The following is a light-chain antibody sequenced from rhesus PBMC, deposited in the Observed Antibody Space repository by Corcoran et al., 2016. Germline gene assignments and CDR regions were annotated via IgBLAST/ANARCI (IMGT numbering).Light chain of an antibody. CDR1: QGISSW. J-gene: IGKJ3*01. V-gene: IGKV1-22*01. CDR3: LQYSSSPFT. Sequence: DIQMTQSPSSLSASVGDKVTITCRASQGISSWLAWYQPKPGKAPKLLIYKASSLQIGVPSRFSGSGSGTDFTLTISSLQPEDFATYYCLQYSSSPFTFGPGTKLDIK. CDR2: KAS.